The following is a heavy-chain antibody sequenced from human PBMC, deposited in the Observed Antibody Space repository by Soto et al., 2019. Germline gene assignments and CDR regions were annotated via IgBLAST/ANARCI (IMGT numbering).Heavy chain of an antibody. Sequence: PGESLKISCKGSGYSVTDYWIGWVRQMPGKGLEWMGIIYPGDSDTRYSPSFQGQVTISADKSISTAYLQWSSLKASDTAMYYCERCVIVGYTRNYFDYWGQGNLVNVS. CDR3: ERCVIVGYTRNYFDY. CDR1: GYSVTDYW. D-gene: IGHD1-26*01. CDR2: IYPGDSDT. V-gene: IGHV5-51*01. J-gene: IGHJ4*02.